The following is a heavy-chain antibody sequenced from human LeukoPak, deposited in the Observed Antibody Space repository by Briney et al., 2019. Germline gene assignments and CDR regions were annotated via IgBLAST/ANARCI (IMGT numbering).Heavy chain of an antibody. Sequence: GGSLKLSCVASGLSVGSNYMSWVRQAPGKGLEWVPIIYSDGTTYYADPVKGRYTISSDISKNTLHLQMNSLRAEDTAVYYCAGAISRMITWGQGTLVVVS. CDR1: GLSVGSNY. CDR2: IYSDGTT. J-gene: IGHJ5*02. V-gene: IGHV3-53*01. D-gene: IGHD2-15*01. CDR3: AGAISRMIT.